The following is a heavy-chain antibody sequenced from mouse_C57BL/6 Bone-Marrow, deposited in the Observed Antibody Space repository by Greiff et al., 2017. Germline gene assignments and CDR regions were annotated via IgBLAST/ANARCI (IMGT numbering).Heavy chain of an antibody. CDR2: ISSGGSYT. V-gene: IGHV5-6*02. D-gene: IGHD1-1*01. Sequence: EVKLVESGGDLVKPGGSLKLSCAASGFTFSSYGMSWVRQTPDKRLEWVATISSGGSYTYYPDSVKGRFTISRDNAKNTLYLQMSRLTSEDTAMYYCARHNATVVATAPYYAMDYWGQGTSVTVSS. CDR1: GFTFSSYG. J-gene: IGHJ4*01. CDR3: ARHNATVVATAPYYAMDY.